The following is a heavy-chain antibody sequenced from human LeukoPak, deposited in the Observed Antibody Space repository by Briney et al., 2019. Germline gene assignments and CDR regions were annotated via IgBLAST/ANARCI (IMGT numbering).Heavy chain of an antibody. CDR1: GSTFSSYD. D-gene: IGHD3-10*01. J-gene: IGHJ3*02. V-gene: IGHV3-13*01. Sequence: PGGSLRLSCAASGSTFSSYDMHWVRQATGKGLEWVSAIGTAGDTYYPGSVKGRFTISRENAKNSLYLQMNSLRAGDTAVYYCARDAGSGSYYNVGAFDIWGQGTMVTVSS. CDR2: IGTAGDT. CDR3: ARDAGSGSYYNVGAFDI.